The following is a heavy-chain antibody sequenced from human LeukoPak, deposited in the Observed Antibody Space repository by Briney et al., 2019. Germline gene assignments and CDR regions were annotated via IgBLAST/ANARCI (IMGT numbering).Heavy chain of an antibody. CDR3: AATLWFGDAFDI. D-gene: IGHD3-10*01. CDR1: GGSISSYY. CDR2: IYYSGST. Sequence: SETLSLTCTVSGGSISSYYWSWIRQPPGKGLEWIGYIYYSGSTNYNPSLKSRVTISADTSKNQFSLKLSSVTAADTAVYYCAATLWFGDAFDIWGQGTMVTVSS. J-gene: IGHJ3*02. V-gene: IGHV4-59*01.